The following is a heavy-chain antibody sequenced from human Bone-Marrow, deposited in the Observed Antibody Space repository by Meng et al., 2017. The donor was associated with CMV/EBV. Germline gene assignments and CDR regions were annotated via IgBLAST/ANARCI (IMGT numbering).Heavy chain of an antibody. CDR2: IRSKAYGGTT. Sequence: SLKISCTASGFTFGDYAMSWVRQAPGKGLEWGGFIRSKAYGGTTEYAASVKDRFTISRDDSKSIAYLQMNGLKTESTAVYYCTRRSKLPHCSNTNCYRGTYYYCGMDVWGQGTTVTVSS. CDR3: TRRSKLPHCSNTNCYRGTYYYCGMDV. V-gene: IGHV3-49*04. D-gene: IGHD2-2*01. J-gene: IGHJ6*02. CDR1: GFTFGDYA.